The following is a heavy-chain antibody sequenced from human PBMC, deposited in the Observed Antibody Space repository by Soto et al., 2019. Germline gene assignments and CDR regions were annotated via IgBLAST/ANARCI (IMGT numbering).Heavy chain of an antibody. Sequence: GGSLRLSCAASGFTFSSYGMHWVRQAPGKGLEWVAVIWYDGSNKYYADSVKGRVTVSRDNSKNRLYLQMNSLRAEDTAVYYCARDQESDTPMPGYWGQGTLVTV. J-gene: IGHJ4*02. D-gene: IGHD5-18*01. CDR1: GFTFSSYG. V-gene: IGHV3-33*01. CDR3: ARDQESDTPMPGY. CDR2: IWYDGSNK.